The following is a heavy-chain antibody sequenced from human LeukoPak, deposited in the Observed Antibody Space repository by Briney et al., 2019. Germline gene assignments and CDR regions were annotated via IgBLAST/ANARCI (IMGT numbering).Heavy chain of an antibody. D-gene: IGHD3-10*01. Sequence: ASVTVSFTSSGYTFTICGISWVRQAPGQGQEWMEWISAYNGNTNYAQKIQGRVTMPTDPSTSTAYMELRSLRSDDTAVYYCARQGWFGEGAFDIWGQGTRVTGSS. CDR3: ARQGWFGEGAFDI. J-gene: IGHJ3*02. V-gene: IGHV1-18*01. CDR2: ISAYNGNT. CDR1: GYTFTICG.